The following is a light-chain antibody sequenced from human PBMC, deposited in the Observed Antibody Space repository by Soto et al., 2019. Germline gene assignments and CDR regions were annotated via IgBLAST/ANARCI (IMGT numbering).Light chain of an antibody. CDR3: QQYNNWPKT. Sequence: EIVMTQSPATLSVSPGERATLSCRASQCVSSNLACYQQKPGQAPRLLIYGASTRATGIPARFSGSGSGTEFTLTISSLQSEDFAVYYCQQYNNWPKTFGQGTKVDIK. CDR1: QCVSSN. V-gene: IGKV3-15*01. CDR2: GAS. J-gene: IGKJ1*01.